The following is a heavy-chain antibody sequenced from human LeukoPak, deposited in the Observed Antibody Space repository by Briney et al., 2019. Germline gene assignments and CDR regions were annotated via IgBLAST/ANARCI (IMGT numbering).Heavy chain of an antibody. D-gene: IGHD6-6*01. CDR3: ASSSSSFPYFDY. CDR2: ISSTGTYI. Sequence: KPGGSLRLSCAASGFTFSSYTTNWVRQAPGKGLEWVSSISSTGTYIYYADSVKGRFTISRDNAKNSLYLQMNSLRAEDTAVYYCASSSSSFPYFDYWGQGTLVTVSS. V-gene: IGHV3-21*01. J-gene: IGHJ4*02. CDR1: GFTFSSYT.